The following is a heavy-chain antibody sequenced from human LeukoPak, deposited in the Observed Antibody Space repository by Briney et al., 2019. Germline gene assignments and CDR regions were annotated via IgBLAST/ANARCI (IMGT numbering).Heavy chain of an antibody. J-gene: IGHJ3*02. Sequence: ASVKVSCKASGYTFTSYGISWVRQAPGQGLEWMGWISAYNGNTNYAQKLQGRVTMTTDTSTSTAYMELRSLRSDDTAVYYCVRDGDLDLDDAFDIWGQGTMVTVSS. CDR1: GYTFTSYG. V-gene: IGHV1-18*01. D-gene: IGHD3-3*01. CDR2: ISAYNGNT. CDR3: VRDGDLDLDDAFDI.